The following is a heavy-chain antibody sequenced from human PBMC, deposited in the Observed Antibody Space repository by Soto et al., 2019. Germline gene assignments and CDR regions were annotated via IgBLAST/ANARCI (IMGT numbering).Heavy chain of an antibody. CDR3: ASPVLRSRYDAFDI. Sequence: ASVKVSCKASGGTFSSYAISWVRQAPGQGLEWMGGIIPIFGTANYAQKFQGRVTITADESTSTAYMELSSLRSEDTAVYYCASPVLRSRYDAFDIWGQGTMVTVSS. D-gene: IGHD3-3*01. CDR1: GGTFSSYA. CDR2: IIPIFGTA. J-gene: IGHJ3*02. V-gene: IGHV1-69*13.